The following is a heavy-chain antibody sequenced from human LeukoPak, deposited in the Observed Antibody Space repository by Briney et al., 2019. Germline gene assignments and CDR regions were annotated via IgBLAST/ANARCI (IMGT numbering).Heavy chain of an antibody. V-gene: IGHV3-7*05. J-gene: IGHJ5*02. CDR2: IKEDGGEK. Sequence: PGGSLRLSCAASGFTFSRYWMGWARQAPGKGLEWVATIKEDGGEKYYVDSVKGRFTISRDNAKNSLFLQMNSLRAEDTAVYYCAKDVWFDPWGQGTLVTVSS. CDR3: AKDVWFDP. CDR1: GFTFSRYW.